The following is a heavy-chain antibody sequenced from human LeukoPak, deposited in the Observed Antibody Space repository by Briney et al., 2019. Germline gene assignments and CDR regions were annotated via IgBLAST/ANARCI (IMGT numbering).Heavy chain of an antibody. V-gene: IGHV4-34*01. CDR3: ARERGDSSGYWGARNWFDP. Sequence: SETLSFTCAVYGGSFSGYYWSWIRQPPGKGLEWIGEINHSGSTNYNPSLKSRVTISVDTSKNQFSLKLSSVTAADTAVYYCARERGDSSGYWGARNWFDPWGQGTLVTVSS. J-gene: IGHJ5*02. CDR1: GGSFSGYY. D-gene: IGHD3-22*01. CDR2: INHSGST.